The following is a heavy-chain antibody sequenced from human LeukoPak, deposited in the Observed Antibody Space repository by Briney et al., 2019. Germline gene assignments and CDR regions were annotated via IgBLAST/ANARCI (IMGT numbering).Heavy chain of an antibody. CDR2: ISYDGSNK. CDR3: ARDSTQFWSGYYGY. Sequence: GGSLRLSCAASGFTFSSYAMHWVRQAPGKGLEWVAVISYDGSNKYYADSVKGRFTISRDNSKNTLYLQMNSLRAEDTAVYYCARDSTQFWSGYYGYWGQGTLVTVSS. V-gene: IGHV3-30*04. D-gene: IGHD3-3*01. J-gene: IGHJ4*02. CDR1: GFTFSSYA.